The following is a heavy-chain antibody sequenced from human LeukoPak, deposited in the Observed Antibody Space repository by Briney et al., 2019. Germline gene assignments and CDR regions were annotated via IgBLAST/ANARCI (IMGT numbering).Heavy chain of an antibody. V-gene: IGHV3-23*01. J-gene: IGHJ4*02. CDR3: AKRVPCSSPSVYLDS. CDR2: ISDDGRNT. CDR1: GFTFSNHG. Sequence: GGSLRLSCAASGFTFSNHGMTWVRQAPGKGLEWVSAISDDGRNTYYADSVRGHFTISRDNSKRTLYLQMNSLRVDDTAIYYCAKRVPCSSPSVYLDSWGQGTLVTVSS. D-gene: IGHD2-2*01.